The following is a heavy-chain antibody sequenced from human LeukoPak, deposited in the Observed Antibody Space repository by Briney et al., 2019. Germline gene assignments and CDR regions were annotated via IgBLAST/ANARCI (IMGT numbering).Heavy chain of an antibody. CDR1: GYTFTSYY. D-gene: IGHD1-26*01. CDR2: INPTGGST. Sequence: ASVKVSCKASGYTFTSYYMHWVRQAPGQGLEWMGLINPTGGSTGYAQKFQGRVTMTRDMSTSTDYMELSSLRSEDTAVYYCARDRKMYSGSYADYWGQGTLVTVSS. J-gene: IGHJ4*02. CDR3: ARDRKMYSGSYADY. V-gene: IGHV1-46*01.